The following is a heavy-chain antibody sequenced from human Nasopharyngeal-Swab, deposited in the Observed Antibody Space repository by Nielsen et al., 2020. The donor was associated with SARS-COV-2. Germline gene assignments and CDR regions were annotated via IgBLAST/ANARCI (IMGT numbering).Heavy chain of an antibody. V-gene: IGHV1-46*01. CDR1: GYTFTSYY. CDR3: ARGTSGSGQWLANWFDP. Sequence: VSVKVSCKASGYTFTSYYMHWVRQAPGQGLEWMGIINPSGGSTSYAQKFQGRVTMTRDTSTSTVYMELSSLRSEDTAVYYCARGTSGSGQWLANWFDPWGQGTLVTVSS. CDR2: INPSGGST. J-gene: IGHJ5*02. D-gene: IGHD6-19*01.